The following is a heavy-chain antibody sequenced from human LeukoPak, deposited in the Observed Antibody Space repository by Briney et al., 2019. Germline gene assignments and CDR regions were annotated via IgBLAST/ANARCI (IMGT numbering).Heavy chain of an antibody. V-gene: IGHV3-21*01. J-gene: IGHJ3*02. Sequence: GGSLRLSCAASGFTFSSYSMNWVRQAPGKGLEWVSSISSSSSYIYYADSVEGRFTMSRDNAKNSLYLQMNSLRAEDTAVYYCARGGLYYYDSSGYYRERRAFDIWGQGTMVTVSS. CDR2: ISSSSSYI. CDR3: ARGGLYYYDSSGYYRERRAFDI. D-gene: IGHD3-22*01. CDR1: GFTFSSYS.